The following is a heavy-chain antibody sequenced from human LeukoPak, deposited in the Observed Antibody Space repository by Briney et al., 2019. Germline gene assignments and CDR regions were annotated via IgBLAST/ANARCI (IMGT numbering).Heavy chain of an antibody. J-gene: IGHJ4*02. CDR1: GYTFTGSY. V-gene: IGHV1-2*02. CDR3: ARGIAVAGTIDY. Sequence: ASVKVSCKASGYTFTGSYMHWVRQAPGQGLEWMGWINPNSGGTNYAQKFQGRVTMTRDTSISTAYMELSRLRSDDTAVYYCARGIAVAGTIDYWGQGTLVTVSS. D-gene: IGHD6-19*01. CDR2: INPNSGGT.